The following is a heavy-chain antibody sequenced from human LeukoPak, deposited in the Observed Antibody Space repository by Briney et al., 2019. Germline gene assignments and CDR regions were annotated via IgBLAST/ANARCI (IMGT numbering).Heavy chain of an antibody. CDR1: GFTFSSYA. J-gene: IGHJ5*02. Sequence: PGGSLRLSCAASGFTFSSYAMSWVRQAPGKGLEWVSVIYSGGSTYYADSVKGRFTISRDNSKNTLYLQMNSLRAEDTAVYYCARVRYSYGLPFDPWGQGTLVTVSS. V-gene: IGHV3-53*01. CDR3: ARVRYSYGLPFDP. D-gene: IGHD5-18*01. CDR2: IYSGGST.